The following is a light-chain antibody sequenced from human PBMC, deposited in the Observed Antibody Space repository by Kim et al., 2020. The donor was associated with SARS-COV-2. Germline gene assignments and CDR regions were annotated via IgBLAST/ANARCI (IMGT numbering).Light chain of an antibody. CDR3: AAWDDSLSGWV. CDR2: RNN. Sequence: ELTQPPSASGTPGQRVTISCSGSSSNIGSNYVYWYQQLPGTAPKLLIYRNNQRPSGVPDRFSGSKSGASASLAISGLRSEDEADYYCAAWDDSLSGWVFGGGTQLTVL. V-gene: IGLV1-47*01. CDR1: SSNIGSNY. J-gene: IGLJ3*02.